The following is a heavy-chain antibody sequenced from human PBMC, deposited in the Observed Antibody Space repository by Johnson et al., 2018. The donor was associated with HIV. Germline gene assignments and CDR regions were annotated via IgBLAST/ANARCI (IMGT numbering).Heavy chain of an antibody. CDR3: STGDIVVRVAAILLPLHDAFDI. CDR2: IKSKTEGGTT. D-gene: IGHD2-15*01. J-gene: IGHJ3*02. V-gene: IGHV3-15*01. CDR1: GFTFSSAW. Sequence: EVQLVESGGGLVQPGGSLRLSCAASGFTFSSAWMNWVRQAPGKGLEWVGRIKSKTEGGTTDYGIPVKGRFTISRDDSNNMLYLEMNSLKTEDTAVYYCSTGDIVVRVAAILLPLHDAFDIWGQGTMVTVSS.